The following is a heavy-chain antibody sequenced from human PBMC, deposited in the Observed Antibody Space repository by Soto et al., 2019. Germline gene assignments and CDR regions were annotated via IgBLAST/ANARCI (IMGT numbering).Heavy chain of an antibody. CDR1: GGSISSGDYS. CDR3: ASDYGSGSYRFDF. D-gene: IGHD3-10*01. J-gene: IGHJ4*02. CDR2: IYNSGST. Sequence: HLQLQESGSGLVTPSQTLSLTCAVSGGSISSGDYSWSWIRQPPGKGLEWIGYIYNSGSTLYNPSLRGRVTISLDRPKNQFPLKLSSVPAADTAVYYCASDYGSGSYRFDFWGQGTLVTVAS. V-gene: IGHV4-30-2*01.